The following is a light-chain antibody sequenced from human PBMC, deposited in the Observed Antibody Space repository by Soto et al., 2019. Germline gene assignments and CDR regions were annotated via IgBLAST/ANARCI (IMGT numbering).Light chain of an antibody. Sequence: VVMTQSPRTLSLSPGERATLSCRASQNIKTNYVGWYQQKPGQAPTLLIYGASARATGVPDRFSGSGSVTDFTLIINRLEPEDFAVYYCQQQGTSITFGGGTKLDSK. CDR3: QQQGTSIT. V-gene: IGKV3-20*01. J-gene: IGKJ4*01. CDR2: GAS. CDR1: QNIKTNY.